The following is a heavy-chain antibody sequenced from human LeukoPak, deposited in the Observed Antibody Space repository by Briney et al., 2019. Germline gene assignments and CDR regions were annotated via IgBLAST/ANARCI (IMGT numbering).Heavy chain of an antibody. CDR2: IIPIFGTA. Sequence: GASVKVSCKASGGTFISYAISWVRQAPGQGLEWMGGIIPIFGTANYAQKFQGRVTITADESTSTAYMELSSLRSEDTAVYYCAAYGSSWYRWFDPWGQGTLVTVSS. CDR3: AAYGSSWYRWFDP. CDR1: GGTFISYA. V-gene: IGHV1-69*13. J-gene: IGHJ5*02. D-gene: IGHD6-13*01.